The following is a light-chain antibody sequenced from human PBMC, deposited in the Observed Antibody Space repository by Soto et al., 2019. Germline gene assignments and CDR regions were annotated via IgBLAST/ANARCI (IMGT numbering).Light chain of an antibody. J-gene: IGKJ1*01. Sequence: DIQMTQSPSSLSASVGDRVTITCRASQSISNYLNWYQKKPGRAPKLLIYAASSLQSGVPSRFSGSGSGTDFTLTINSLQPEDFATYYCQQSYSTPPTFGQGTKVDIK. CDR2: AAS. V-gene: IGKV1-39*01. CDR3: QQSYSTPPT. CDR1: QSISNY.